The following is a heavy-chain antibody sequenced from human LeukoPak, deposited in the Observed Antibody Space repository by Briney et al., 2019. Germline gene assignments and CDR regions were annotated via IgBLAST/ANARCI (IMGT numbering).Heavy chain of an antibody. CDR1: GYTFTSYG. J-gene: IGHJ3*02. V-gene: IGHV1-18*01. CDR3: ARGITVVTLGAFDI. CDR2: ISAYNGNT. D-gene: IGHD4-23*01. Sequence: ASVKVSCKASGYTFTSYGISWVRQAPGQGLEWMGWISAYNGNTNHAQKLQGRVTMTTDTSTSTAYMELRSLRSDDTAVYYCARGITVVTLGAFDIWGQGTMVTVSS.